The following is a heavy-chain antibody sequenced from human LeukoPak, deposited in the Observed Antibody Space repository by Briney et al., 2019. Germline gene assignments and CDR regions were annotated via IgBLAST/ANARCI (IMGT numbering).Heavy chain of an antibody. D-gene: IGHD2-2*01. V-gene: IGHV3-23*01. CDR1: GFTFSSYW. CDR3: AKRERYQLLWGFDY. CDR2: ISGSGGST. J-gene: IGHJ4*02. Sequence: ESGGSLRLSCAASGFTFSSYWMSWVRQAPGKGLEWVSAISGSGGSTYYADSVKGRFTISRDNSKNTLYLQMNSLRAEDTAVYYCAKRERYQLLWGFDYWGQGTLVTVSS.